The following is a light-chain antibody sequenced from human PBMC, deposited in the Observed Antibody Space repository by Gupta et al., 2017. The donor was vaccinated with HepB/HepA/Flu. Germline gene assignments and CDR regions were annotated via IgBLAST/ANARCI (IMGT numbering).Light chain of an antibody. V-gene: IGLV2-18*02. J-gene: IGLJ1*01. Sequence: QSALTQPPSVSGSPGPSVTISCSGSSSDIGYYNRVSWYQQPPDTAPKVLIYEVNKRPSGVPDRFSGSKSGNTASLTISGLQAEDEADYYCCSHTTTDSYVFGTGTKVTVL. CDR1: SSDIGYYNR. CDR3: CSHTTTDSYV. CDR2: EVN.